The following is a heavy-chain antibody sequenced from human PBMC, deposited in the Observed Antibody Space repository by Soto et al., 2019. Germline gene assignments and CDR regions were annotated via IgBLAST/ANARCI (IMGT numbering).Heavy chain of an antibody. CDR2: ISAYNGNT. Sequence: ASVKVSCKASGDTFTSYGISWVRQAPGQGLEWMGWISAYNGNTNYAQKLQGRVTMTTDTSTSTAYMELRSLRSDDTAVYYCARDSWSIAAAGPFDYWGQGTLVTVSS. CDR3: ARDSWSIAAAGPFDY. V-gene: IGHV1-18*01. D-gene: IGHD6-13*01. J-gene: IGHJ4*02. CDR1: GDTFTSYG.